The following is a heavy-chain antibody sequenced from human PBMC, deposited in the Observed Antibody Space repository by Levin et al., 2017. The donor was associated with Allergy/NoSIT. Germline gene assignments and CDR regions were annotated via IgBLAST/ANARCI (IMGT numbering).Heavy chain of an antibody. CDR2: IWYDGSNK. CDR1: GFTISHYG. V-gene: IGHV3-33*01. D-gene: IGHD6-13*01. J-gene: IGHJ3*02. Sequence: PGGSLRLSCAASGFTISHYGMHWVRQAPGKGLEWVAGIWYDGSNKNYADSVKGRFTISRDNSKNTLYLQMNSLRAEDTAVYYCARDWIGAVGGAFDIWGQGTMVTVSS. CDR3: ARDWIGAVGGAFDI.